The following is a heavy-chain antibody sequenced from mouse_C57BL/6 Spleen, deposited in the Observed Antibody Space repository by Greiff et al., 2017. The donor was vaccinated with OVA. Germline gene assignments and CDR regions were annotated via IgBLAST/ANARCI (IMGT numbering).Heavy chain of an antibody. CDR1: GFTFSSYA. Sequence: EVQRVESGGGLVKPGGSLKLSCAASGFTFSSYAMSWVRQTPEKRLEWVATISDGGSYTYYPDNVKGRFTISRDNAKNNLYLQMSHLKSEDTAMYYCARRGLHYYAMDYWGQGTSVTVSS. V-gene: IGHV5-4*03. CDR2: ISDGGSYT. D-gene: IGHD3-1*01. J-gene: IGHJ4*01. CDR3: ARRGLHYYAMDY.